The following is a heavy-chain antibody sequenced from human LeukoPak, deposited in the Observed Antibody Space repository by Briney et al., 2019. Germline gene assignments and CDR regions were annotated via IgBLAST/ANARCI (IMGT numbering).Heavy chain of an antibody. Sequence: GASVKVSCKASGYTFISYGITWVRQVPGQGLEWMGWIGRNNGNTKFAQKFQGRVTMTTDTSTTTAYMELRSPRSDDTAVYFCARDRGDYYFDYWGQGTLVSVSS. CDR3: ARDRGDYYFDY. CDR2: IGRNNGNT. V-gene: IGHV1-18*01. D-gene: IGHD6-25*01. CDR1: GYTFISYG. J-gene: IGHJ4*02.